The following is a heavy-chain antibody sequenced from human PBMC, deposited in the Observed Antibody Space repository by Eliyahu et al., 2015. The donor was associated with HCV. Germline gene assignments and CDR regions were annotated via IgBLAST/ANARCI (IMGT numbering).Heavy chain of an antibody. Sequence: EVKKPGSSVKVSCKTSGNTLNSYVITWVRQAPGQGLEWVGGIIPIFRATNYAQKFQGRVTITADESTTTAYMELSSLRSEDTAVYYCATTSTSMVGGSNYSYMEVWGQETTVTVSS. D-gene: IGHD5-24*01. J-gene: IGHJ6*02. CDR2: IIPIFRAT. CDR1: GNTLNSYV. V-gene: IGHV1-69*01. CDR3: ATTSTSMVGGSNYSYMEV.